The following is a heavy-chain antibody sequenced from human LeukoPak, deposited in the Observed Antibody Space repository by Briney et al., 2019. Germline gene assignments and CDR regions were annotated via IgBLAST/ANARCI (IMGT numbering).Heavy chain of an antibody. CDR2: IKRDGSEK. D-gene: IGHD6-6*01. Sequence: GGSLRLSCTASGITLSNYWMTWVRQAPGKGLEWVANIKRDGSEKYYVDSVKGRFTIFRDNAKSSLYLQMNSLRAEDTAVYYCARDYSSSSGLDYWGQGTLVTVSS. V-gene: IGHV3-7*01. J-gene: IGHJ4*02. CDR3: ARDYSSSSGLDY. CDR1: GITLSNYW.